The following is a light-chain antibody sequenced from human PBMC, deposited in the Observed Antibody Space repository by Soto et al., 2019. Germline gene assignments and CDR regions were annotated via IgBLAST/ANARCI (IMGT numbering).Light chain of an antibody. CDR3: KQYNNWPLT. Sequence: VLTQSPATLSLSPRERATLSFRPSQSVSSYLAWYQQKPGQAPRLLIYDASNRATGIPARFSGSGSGTEFTLTISSLQSEDVAVYYCKQYNNWPLTFGQGTKVDI. CDR1: QSVSSY. V-gene: IGKV3-11*01. J-gene: IGKJ1*01. CDR2: DAS.